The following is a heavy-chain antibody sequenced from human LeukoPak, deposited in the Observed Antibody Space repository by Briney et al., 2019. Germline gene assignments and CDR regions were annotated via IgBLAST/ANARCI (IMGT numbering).Heavy chain of an antibody. CDR3: ARGGLGYYDSSGYSL. CDR1: GYTFINYD. Sequence: GASVKVSCKASGYTFINYDINWVRQAPGQGLEWMGWINPNSGGTNYAQKFQGRVTMTRDTSISTAYMELSRLRSDDTAVYYCARGGLGYYDSSGYSLWGQGTLVTVSS. V-gene: IGHV1-2*02. CDR2: INPNSGGT. J-gene: IGHJ4*02. D-gene: IGHD3-22*01.